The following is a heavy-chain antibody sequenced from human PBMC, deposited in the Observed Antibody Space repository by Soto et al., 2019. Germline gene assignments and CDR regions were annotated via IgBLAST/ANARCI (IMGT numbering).Heavy chain of an antibody. J-gene: IGHJ4*02. CDR2: INYSGST. V-gene: IGHV4-59*01. CDR1: SGSISSYN. CDR3: ARENYCALDY. Sequence: PSETLSLTCTVSSGSISSYNWNWVRQPPGKGLEWIGFINYSGSTHYNPSLKSRVTISLDTSKNQFSLKLNSVTAADTAVYYCARENYCALDYWGPGTLVTAPQ. D-gene: IGHD3-10*01.